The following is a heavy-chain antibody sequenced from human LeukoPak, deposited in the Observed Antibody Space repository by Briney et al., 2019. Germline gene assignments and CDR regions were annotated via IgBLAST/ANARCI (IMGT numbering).Heavy chain of an antibody. CDR2: INHSGST. Sequence: SETLSLTCAVYGGSFSGYYWSWIRQPPGKGLEWIGEINHSGSTNYNPSLKSRVTISVDTSKNQFSLKLSSVTAADTAVYYCARGLGFWIGYVVYWGQGTLVTVSS. CDR1: GGSFSGYY. J-gene: IGHJ4*02. V-gene: IGHV4-34*01. D-gene: IGHD3-3*01. CDR3: ARGLGFWIGYVVY.